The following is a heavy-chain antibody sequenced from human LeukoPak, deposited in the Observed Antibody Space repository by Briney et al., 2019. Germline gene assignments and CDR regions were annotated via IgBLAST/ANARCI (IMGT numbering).Heavy chain of an antibody. CDR3: ASGGYGGPPV. Sequence: PGGSLRLSCAASGFTFSSYSMNWVRQAPGKGLEWVSYISGRSSTKYYADSVKGRFTISRDNAENSLYLQMNSLRVEDTAVYYCASGGYGGPPVWGQGTLVTVSS. CDR1: GFTFSSYS. CDR2: ISGRSSTK. D-gene: IGHD4-23*01. V-gene: IGHV3-48*01. J-gene: IGHJ4*02.